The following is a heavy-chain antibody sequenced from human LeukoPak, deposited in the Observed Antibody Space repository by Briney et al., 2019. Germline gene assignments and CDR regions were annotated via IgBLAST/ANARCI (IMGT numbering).Heavy chain of an antibody. CDR1: GFTFSTYV. V-gene: IGHV3-30*01. D-gene: IGHD6-19*01. CDR2: ILYDGSNK. CDR3: ARVVAGSVYNYGMDV. Sequence: GSLRLSCAASGFTFSTYVMHWVRQAPGKGLQRVAVILYDGSNKYYADSVKGRFIISRDNSKNTLYLQMNSLTAEDTAAYYCARVVAGSVYNYGMDVWGQGTTVTVSS. J-gene: IGHJ6*02.